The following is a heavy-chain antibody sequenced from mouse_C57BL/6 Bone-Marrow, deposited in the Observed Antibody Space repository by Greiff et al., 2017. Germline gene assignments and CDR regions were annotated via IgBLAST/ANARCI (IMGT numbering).Heavy chain of an antibody. CDR2: INPSSGYT. Sequence: VKVVESGAELAKPGASVKLSCKASGYTFTGYWMHWVKQRPGQGLEWIGYINPSSGYTKYNQKFKDKATLTVDKSSSTAYMQLSSLTYEDSAVYYCADSSGYVGFAYWGQGTLVTVSA. D-gene: IGHD3-2*02. CDR1: GYTFTGYW. V-gene: IGHV1-7*01. CDR3: ADSSGYVGFAY. J-gene: IGHJ3*01.